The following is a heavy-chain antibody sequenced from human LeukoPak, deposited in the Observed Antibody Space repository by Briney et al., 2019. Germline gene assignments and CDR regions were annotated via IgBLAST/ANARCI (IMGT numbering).Heavy chain of an antibody. J-gene: IGHJ4*02. D-gene: IGHD1-26*01. CDR2: IRYDGSNK. V-gene: IGHV3-30*02. Sequence: PGGSLRLSCAASGFTFSSYGMHWVRQAPGKGLEWVACIRYDGSNKYYADSVKGRFTISRDNSKNTLYLQMNSLRAEDTAVYYCARDPIVGATYPLVPPDCWGQGTLVTVSS. CDR1: GFTFSSYG. CDR3: ARDPIVGATYPLVPPDC.